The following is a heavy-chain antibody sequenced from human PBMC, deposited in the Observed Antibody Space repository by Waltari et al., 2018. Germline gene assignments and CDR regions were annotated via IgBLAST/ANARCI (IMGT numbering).Heavy chain of an antibody. CDR2: TYYSWST. Sequence: QLHLPESGPGLVKPSETLSLTCTFPCGSFSRGSYYCSLIRQHPWRGLEGIGYTYYSWSTNYNRSSKSRVTISVDTSKNQFAMKRSSVTEADTAVYYCERADYYGSGSYFQGYYYYGMDVWGQGTKVTVSS. D-gene: IGHD3-10*01. V-gene: IGHV4-61*01. CDR1: CGSFSRGSYY. J-gene: IGHJ6*01. CDR3: ERADYYGSGSYFQGYYYYGMDV.